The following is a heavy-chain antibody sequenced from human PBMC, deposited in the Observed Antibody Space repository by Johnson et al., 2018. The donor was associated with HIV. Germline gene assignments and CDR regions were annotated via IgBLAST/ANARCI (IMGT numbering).Heavy chain of an antibody. V-gene: IGHV3-30-3*01. CDR2: ISYDGSNK. CDR3: ALTESRFLEWLFRAFDI. D-gene: IGHD3-3*01. J-gene: IGHJ3*02. Sequence: QVQLVESGGGLVQPGGSLRLSCAASGFTFSSYAMHWVRQAPGKGLEWVAVISYDGSNKYYADSVKGRFTISRDNSKNTLYLQMNSLRADDTAIYYCALTESRFLEWLFRAFDIWGQGTMVTVSS. CDR1: GFTFSSYA.